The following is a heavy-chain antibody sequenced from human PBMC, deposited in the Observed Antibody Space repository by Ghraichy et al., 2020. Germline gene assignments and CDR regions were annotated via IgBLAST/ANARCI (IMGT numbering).Heavy chain of an antibody. D-gene: IGHD2/OR15-2a*01. Sequence: LSLTCTVSGGSVSSGSYYWSWIRQPPGKGLEWIGYIYYSGSTNYNPSLKSRVTISVDTSKNQFSLKLSSVTAADTAVYYCARAVIDYYYGMDVWGQGTTVTVSS. V-gene: IGHV4-61*01. CDR2: IYYSGST. CDR3: ARAVIDYYYGMDV. CDR1: GGSVSSGSYY. J-gene: IGHJ6*02.